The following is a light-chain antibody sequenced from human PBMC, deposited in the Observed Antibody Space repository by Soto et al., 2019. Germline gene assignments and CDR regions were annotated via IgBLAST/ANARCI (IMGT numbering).Light chain of an antibody. Sequence: DIQMTQSPSSLSASVGDRVTITCRASQSIRSYLNWYQQKPGKAPNLLIYAASSLQTGVSSRFSGSGSGTDFTLTISNLQPEDFATYYCQQTSSTPTFGGGTKVDIK. CDR3: QQTSSTPT. CDR1: QSIRSY. J-gene: IGKJ4*01. V-gene: IGKV1-39*01. CDR2: AAS.